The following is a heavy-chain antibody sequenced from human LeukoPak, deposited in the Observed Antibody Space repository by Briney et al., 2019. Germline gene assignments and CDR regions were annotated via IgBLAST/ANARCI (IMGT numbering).Heavy chain of an antibody. CDR3: RATGSSVVDC. Sequence: GGSLRLSCAASGFTFSNAWMTWVRQAPGKGLERVGRIKSKTDGGTTDYAAPVKGRFTISRDDSKNTLYLQMNSLETEDTAVYYCRATGSSVVDCWGQGTLVTVSS. D-gene: IGHD1-26*01. CDR2: IKSKTDGGTT. CDR1: GFTFSNAW. V-gene: IGHV3-15*01. J-gene: IGHJ4*02.